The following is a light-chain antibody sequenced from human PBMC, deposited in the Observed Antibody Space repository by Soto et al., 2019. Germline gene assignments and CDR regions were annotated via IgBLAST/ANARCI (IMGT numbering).Light chain of an antibody. J-gene: IGLJ1*01. CDR3: YSYTTSNTSV. V-gene: IGLV2-14*03. Sequence: QAVLTQPASVSGAPGQSITISCTGTSSDVGGYNYVSWYQHHPGKVPQLLIYDVINRPSGVSDRFSGSQSGNTASLPISGLQADDEADYYCYSYTTSNTSVFVTGTKLTVL. CDR1: SSDVGGYNY. CDR2: DVI.